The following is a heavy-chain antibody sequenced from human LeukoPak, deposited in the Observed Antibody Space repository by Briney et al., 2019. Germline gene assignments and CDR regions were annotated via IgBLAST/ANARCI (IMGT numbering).Heavy chain of an antibody. Sequence: PSETLSLTCSASGGSITSSSYYWAWIRQPPEKGLEWIGSIYYTGGTYYSPSLKSRVTISVDKSKNQFSLKLSSVTAADTAVYYCASYSISGSYDYWGQGTLVTVSS. V-gene: IGHV4-39*07. CDR3: ASYSISGSYDY. D-gene: IGHD3-10*01. CDR1: GGSITSSSYY. CDR2: IYYTGGT. J-gene: IGHJ4*02.